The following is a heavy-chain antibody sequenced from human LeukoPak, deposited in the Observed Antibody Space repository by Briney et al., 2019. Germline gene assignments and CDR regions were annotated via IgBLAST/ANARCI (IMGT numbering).Heavy chain of an antibody. J-gene: IGHJ4*02. D-gene: IGHD3-16*02. V-gene: IGHV3-21*01. CDR1: GFTFSSYS. CDR3: ARDGDYVWGSYRPD. Sequence: PGGSLRLSCAASGFTFSSYSMNWVRQAPGKGLEWVSSTSSSSSYIYYADSVKGRFTISRDNAKNSLYLQMNSLRAEDTAVYYCARDGDYVWGSYRPDWGQGTLVTVSS. CDR2: TSSSSSYI.